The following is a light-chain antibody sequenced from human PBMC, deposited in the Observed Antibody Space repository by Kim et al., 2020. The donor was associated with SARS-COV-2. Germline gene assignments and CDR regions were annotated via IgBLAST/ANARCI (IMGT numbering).Light chain of an antibody. Sequence: IVLTQSPGTLSLSPGERATLSCRASQSVNSNYLAWYQHKLGQVPRLLIYAASNRASGIPERFTGSGSGTDFTLTISSLELEDSAIYYCQQYNSSPLYTFGQGTKLEI. J-gene: IGKJ2*01. CDR1: QSVNSNY. CDR3: QQYNSSPLYT. V-gene: IGKV3-20*01. CDR2: AAS.